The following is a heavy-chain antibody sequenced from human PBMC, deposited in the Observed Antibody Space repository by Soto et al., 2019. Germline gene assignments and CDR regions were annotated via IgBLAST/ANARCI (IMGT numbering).Heavy chain of an antibody. D-gene: IGHD3-16*01. CDR1: GFPFNTFE. CDR2: ITGGGET. CDR3: VGGGLSFFDY. Sequence: EVQVVESGGGSVQPGGSLRLSCAASGFPFNTFEMNWIRQAPGKGLEWLSYITGGGETYYADSVKGRFTISRDNAKNSLYLQMTSLRVEDTAVYFCVGGGLSFFDYWGQGALVTVSS. V-gene: IGHV3-48*03. J-gene: IGHJ4*02.